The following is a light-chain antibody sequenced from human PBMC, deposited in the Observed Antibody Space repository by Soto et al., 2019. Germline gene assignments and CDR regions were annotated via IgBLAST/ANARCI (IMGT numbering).Light chain of an antibody. J-gene: IGLJ1*01. CDR1: SRDVGGYNY. CDR3: SSYTSSSTPYV. Sequence: QSALTQPASVSGSHGQSITISCTGTSRDVGGYNYVSWYQQHPGKAPKLIMYEVSNRPSGVSNRFSGSKSGNTASLTISGLQAEDEADYYCSSYTSSSTPYVFGTGTKLTVL. V-gene: IGLV2-14*01. CDR2: EVS.